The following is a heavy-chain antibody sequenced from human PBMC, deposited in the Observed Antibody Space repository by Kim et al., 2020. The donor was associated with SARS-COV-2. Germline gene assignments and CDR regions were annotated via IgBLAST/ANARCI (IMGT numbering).Heavy chain of an antibody. CDR3: AREGGTGYGMDV. Sequence: YYADSVECRFTISRDNANNTLYLHMNRLRAEDTALYYCAREGGTGYGMDVWGQGTTVTVSS. V-gene: IGHV3-53*01. J-gene: IGHJ6*02. D-gene: IGHD3-16*01.